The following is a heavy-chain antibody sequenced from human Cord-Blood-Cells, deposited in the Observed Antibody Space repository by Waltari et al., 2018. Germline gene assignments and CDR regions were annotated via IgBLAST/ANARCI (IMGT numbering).Heavy chain of an antibody. D-gene: IGHD5-12*01. J-gene: IGHJ6*03. CDR1: GFRFSNYA. CDR3: AKDGIVATIRARDYDYIDV. CDR2: ISGSGGST. Sequence: EVQLLGSGRSLVQPGGCVSRTCAACGFRFSNYAMRWVRQAQGKGTEWVSAISGSGGSTYYADPVKGRFTISRDNSKNTLYLQMNSLRADDTAVYYCAKDGIVATIRARDYDYIDVWGKGTMVTVSS. V-gene: IGHV3-23*01.